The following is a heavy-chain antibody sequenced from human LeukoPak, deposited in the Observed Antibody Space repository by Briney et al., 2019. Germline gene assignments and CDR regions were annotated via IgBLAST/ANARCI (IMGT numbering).Heavy chain of an antibody. CDR2: ISYDGSNK. D-gene: IGHD3-22*01. CDR1: GFTFSSYA. J-gene: IGHJ4*02. CDR3: ARNQEHYDTPGFDY. Sequence: GGSLRLSCAASGFTFSSYAMHWVRQAPGKGLEWVAVISYDGSNKYYADSVKGRFTISRDNSKNTLYLQMNSLRAEDTAVYYCARNQEHYDTPGFDYWGQGTLVTVSS. V-gene: IGHV3-30*04.